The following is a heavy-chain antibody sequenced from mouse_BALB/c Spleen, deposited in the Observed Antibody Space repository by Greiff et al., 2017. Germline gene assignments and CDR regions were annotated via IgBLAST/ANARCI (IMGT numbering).Heavy chain of an antibody. J-gene: IGHJ3*01. Sequence: SGPELVKPGASVKISCKASGYSFTGYFMNWVKQSHGKSLEWIGRINPYNGDTFYNQKFKGKATLTVDKSSSTAHMELLSLTSEDSAVYDCGRPYYYGSSSFAYWGQGTLVTVSA. CDR3: GRPYYYGSSSFAY. V-gene: IGHV1-37*01. CDR2: INPYNGDT. CDR1: GYSFTGYF. D-gene: IGHD1-1*01.